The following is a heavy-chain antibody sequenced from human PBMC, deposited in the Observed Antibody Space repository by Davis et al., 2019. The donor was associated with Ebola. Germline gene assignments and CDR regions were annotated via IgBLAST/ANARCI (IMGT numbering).Heavy chain of an antibody. CDR2: IYESGAS. D-gene: IGHD6-6*01. J-gene: IGHJ4*01. V-gene: IGHV4-30-2*01. Sequence: MPSETLSLTCAVSGDSMRNGGYSWSWIRQPPGKGLEWIGYIYESGASYYNPSLKSRVTISVDKSKNQFSLILTSVTAADTAVYYCARGPWGSSSGLDYWGQGTLVTVSS. CDR1: GDSMRNGGYS. CDR3: ARGPWGSSSGLDY.